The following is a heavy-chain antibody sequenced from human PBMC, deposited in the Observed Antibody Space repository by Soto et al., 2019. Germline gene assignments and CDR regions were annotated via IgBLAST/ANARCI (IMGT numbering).Heavy chain of an antibody. CDR1: GFTFSSYT. Sequence: EVQLLESGGGLEQPGGSLRLSCAASGFTFSSYTMSWVRQAPGTGLEWVSTISGSGGSTYYADSVKGRFTISRDNSKNTLFLQMSSLRAEDTAIYFCAKDRIGATGRGSDYWGQGTLVTVSS. D-gene: IGHD6-13*01. CDR2: ISGSGGST. J-gene: IGHJ4*02. V-gene: IGHV3-23*01. CDR3: AKDRIGATGRGSDY.